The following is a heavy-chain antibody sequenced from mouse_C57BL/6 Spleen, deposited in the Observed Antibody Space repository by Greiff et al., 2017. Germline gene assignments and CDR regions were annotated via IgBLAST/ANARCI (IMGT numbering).Heavy chain of an antibody. CDR2: IYPGEGDT. D-gene: IGHD1-1*01. J-gene: IGHJ1*03. V-gene: IGHV1-80*01. CDR1: GYAFSSYW. CDR3: ARMRGYGSSYWYFDV. Sequence: QVQLQRSGAELVKPGASVKISCKASGYAFSSYWLNWVKQRPGKGLEGIGQIYPGEGDTNYNGKFKGKATLTADKSTSTAYMQLSSLTSEDSAVYFCARMRGYGSSYWYFDVWGTGTTVTVSS.